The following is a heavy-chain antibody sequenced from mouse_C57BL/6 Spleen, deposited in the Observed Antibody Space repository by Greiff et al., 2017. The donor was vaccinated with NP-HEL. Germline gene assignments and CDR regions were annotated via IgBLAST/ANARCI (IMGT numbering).Heavy chain of an antibody. V-gene: IGHV14-4*01. J-gene: IGHJ2*01. CDR1: GFNIKDDY. Sequence: EVQLQQSGAELVRPGASVKLSCTASGFNIKDDYMHWVKQRPEQGLEWIGWIDPENGDTEYASKFQGKATITADTSSNTAYLQLSSLTSEDTAVYYCTTGGNYHYWGQGTTLTVSS. D-gene: IGHD2-1*01. CDR2: IDPENGDT. CDR3: TTGGNYHY.